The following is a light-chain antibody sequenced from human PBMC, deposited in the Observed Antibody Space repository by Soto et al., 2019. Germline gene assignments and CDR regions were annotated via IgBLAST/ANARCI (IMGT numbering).Light chain of an antibody. Sequence: QSALTQPASVSESPGQSITISCTGTSSDVGASDFVSWYQQHPGKAPELIIYEISNRPSGVSSRFSGSKSGNTASLTISGLQAEDESDYYCSSYTTRHTLVFGGGTKLTVL. V-gene: IGLV2-14*01. CDR3: SSYTTRHTLV. CDR1: SSDVGASDF. J-gene: IGLJ2*01. CDR2: EIS.